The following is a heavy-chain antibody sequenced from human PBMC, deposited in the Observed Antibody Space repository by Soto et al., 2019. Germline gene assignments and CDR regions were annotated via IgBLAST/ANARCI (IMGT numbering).Heavy chain of an antibody. D-gene: IGHD6-19*01. CDR3: ARYEFSSGWYDYFQY. CDR2: VSSSGST. J-gene: IGHJ4*02. Sequence: QVQLQESGPGLVKPSETLSLTCAVSGGSISGYYWNWIRQPPGKGLEWIGYVSSSGSTKHNPSLKSRVTMSGDTSKNQFSLNLNSVTAADTAVYYCARYEFSSGWYDYFQYWGRGTLVAVSS. CDR1: GGSISGYY. V-gene: IGHV4-59*08.